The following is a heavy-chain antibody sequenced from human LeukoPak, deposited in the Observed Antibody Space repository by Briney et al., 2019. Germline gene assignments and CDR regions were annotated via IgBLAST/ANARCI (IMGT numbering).Heavy chain of an antibody. D-gene: IGHD3-9*01. J-gene: IGHJ6*02. V-gene: IGHV3-11*01. CDR3: AKSIGLTGGGVDV. Sequence: GGSLRLSCAASGFTFSDYNMNWVRQAPGKGLEWVSYITNGGSTIHHADSVKGRFTISRDNAKKTLYLQMNSLRAEDTAVYYCAKSIGLTGGGVDVWGQGTTVTVSS. CDR2: ITNGGSTI. CDR1: GFTFSDYN.